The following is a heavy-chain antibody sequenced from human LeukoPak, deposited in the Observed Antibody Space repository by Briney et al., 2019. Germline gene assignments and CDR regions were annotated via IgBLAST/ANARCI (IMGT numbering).Heavy chain of an antibody. Sequence: PGGSLRLSCAASGFTFSDYYMSWIRQAPGKGLEWVSYISSSGNNIYYADSVKGRFTISRDNAKNSLYLQMNSLRAEDTAVYYCARLRDGYNFLDVWGKGTTVTVSS. CDR3: ARLRDGYNFLDV. CDR2: ISSSGNNI. CDR1: GFTFSDYY. J-gene: IGHJ6*04. V-gene: IGHV3-11*04. D-gene: IGHD5-24*01.